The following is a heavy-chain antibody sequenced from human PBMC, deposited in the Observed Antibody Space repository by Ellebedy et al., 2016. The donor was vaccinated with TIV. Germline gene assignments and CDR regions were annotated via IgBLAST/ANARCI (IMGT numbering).Heavy chain of an antibody. Sequence: GGSLRLSCAASGFTFDDYGMSWVRQAPGKGLEWVSYISSSSSYTNYADSVKGRFTISRDNAKNSLYLQMNSLRAEDTAVYYCAKGRSFVTTAGTPCWGQGTLVTVSS. CDR2: ISSSSSYT. J-gene: IGHJ4*02. CDR1: GFTFDDYG. V-gene: IGHV3-11*06. CDR3: AKGRSFVTTAGTPC. D-gene: IGHD6-13*01.